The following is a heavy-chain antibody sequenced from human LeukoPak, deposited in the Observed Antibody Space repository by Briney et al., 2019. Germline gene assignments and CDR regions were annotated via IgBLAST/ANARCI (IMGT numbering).Heavy chain of an antibody. CDR1: GFTFSSYA. CDR3: ARGCIAVS. Sequence: GGSLRLSCAASGFTFSSYAMHWVRQAPGKGLEWVAVISYGGSNKYYADSVKGRFTISRDNSKNTLYLQMNSLRAEDTAVYYCARGCIAVSWGQGTLVTVSS. J-gene: IGHJ4*02. CDR2: ISYGGSNK. D-gene: IGHD6-13*01. V-gene: IGHV3-30-3*01.